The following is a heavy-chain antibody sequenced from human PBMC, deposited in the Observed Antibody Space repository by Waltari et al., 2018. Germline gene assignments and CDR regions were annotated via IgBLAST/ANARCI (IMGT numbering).Heavy chain of an antibody. Sequence: QVQLQESGPGLVKPSETLSLTCTVSGGPISSYYRSWIRQPPGKGLEWIGYIYYSGSTNYNPSLKSRVTISVDTSKNQFSLKLSSVTAADTAVYYCARGYGDYVPFDYWGQGTLVTVSS. CDR2: IYYSGST. CDR1: GGPISSYY. D-gene: IGHD4-17*01. J-gene: IGHJ4*02. V-gene: IGHV4-59*01. CDR3: ARGYGDYVPFDY.